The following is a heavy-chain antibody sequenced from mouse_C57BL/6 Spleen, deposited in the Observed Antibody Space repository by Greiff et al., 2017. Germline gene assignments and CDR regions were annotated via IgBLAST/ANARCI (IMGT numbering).Heavy chain of an antibody. Sequence: VQLQQPGAELVRPGTSVKLSCKASGYTFTSYGMHWVKQRPGQGLEWIGVIDPSDSYTNYNQKFKGKATLTVDTSSSTTYMQLGSLTSEDSAVYYCARRRRYSKSRDYLDFWGQGTTLTVSS. CDR3: ARRRRYSKSRDYLDF. D-gene: IGHD2-5*01. CDR2: IDPSDSYT. J-gene: IGHJ2*01. V-gene: IGHV1-59*01. CDR1: GYTFTSYG.